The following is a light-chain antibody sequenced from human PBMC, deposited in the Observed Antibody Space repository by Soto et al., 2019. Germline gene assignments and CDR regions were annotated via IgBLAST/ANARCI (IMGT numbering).Light chain of an antibody. J-gene: IGKJ1*01. Sequence: EIVLTQSPATLSLSPGERATLSCRASQSVSSYLAWYQQKPGQAPRLLIYGASRRAPGIPDTFSGSGSGTDFTLTISRLEPEDFAVYYCQQYGSSPSWTFGQGTKVDIK. V-gene: IGKV3-20*01. CDR3: QQYGSSPSWT. CDR2: GAS. CDR1: QSVSSY.